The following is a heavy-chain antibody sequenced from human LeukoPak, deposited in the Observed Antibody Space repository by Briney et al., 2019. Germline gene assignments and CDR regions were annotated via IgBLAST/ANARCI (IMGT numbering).Heavy chain of an antibody. CDR1: GYTFTSYG. J-gene: IGHJ4*02. Sequence: ASVKVSCKASGYTFTSYGISWVRQAPGQGLEWMGWISAYNGNTNYAQKLQGRVTMTTDTSTSTAYMELRSLRSDDTAVYYCARDRSPDSGYDFSFDYWGQGTLVTVSS. V-gene: IGHV1-18*01. CDR3: ARDRSPDSGYDFSFDY. D-gene: IGHD5-12*01. CDR2: ISAYNGNT.